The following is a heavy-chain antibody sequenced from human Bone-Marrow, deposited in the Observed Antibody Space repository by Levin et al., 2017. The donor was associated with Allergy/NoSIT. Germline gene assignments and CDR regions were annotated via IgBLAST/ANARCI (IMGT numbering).Heavy chain of an antibody. CDR3: AALRKPQLGDIWFGELSAYGMDV. D-gene: IGHD3-10*01. CDR2: IVVGSGNT. J-gene: IGHJ6*02. CDR1: GFTFTSSA. V-gene: IGHV1-58*02. Sequence: SVKVSCKASGFTFTSSAMQWVRQARGQRLEWIGWIVVGSGNTNYAQKFQERVTITRDMSTSTAYMELSSLRSEDTAVYYCAALRKPQLGDIWFGELSAYGMDVWGQGTTVTVSS.